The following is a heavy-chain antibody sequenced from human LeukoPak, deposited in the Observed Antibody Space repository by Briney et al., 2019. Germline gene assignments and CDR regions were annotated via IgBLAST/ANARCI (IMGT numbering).Heavy chain of an antibody. CDR3: AKSTAPAGYYLDY. CDR1: GFTFSTYG. Sequence: GGSLRLSCAASGFTFSTYGMHWVRQAPGKGLEWVALISYEGNDKDYADSVRGRFTISRDNSKHTLYLQMNSLRGEDTAVYYCAKSTAPAGYYLDYWGQGILVTVSS. J-gene: IGHJ4*02. D-gene: IGHD6-25*01. V-gene: IGHV3-30*18. CDR2: ISYEGNDK.